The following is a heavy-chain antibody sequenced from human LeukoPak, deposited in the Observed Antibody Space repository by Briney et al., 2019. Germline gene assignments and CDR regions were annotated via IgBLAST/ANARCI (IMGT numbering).Heavy chain of an antibody. V-gene: IGHV1-46*01. J-gene: IGHJ6*02. CDR1: GYTFTSYY. CDR2: INPSGGST. D-gene: IGHD6-19*01. Sequence: ASVKVSCKASGYTFTSYYMHWVRQAPGQGLEWMGIINPSGGSTSYAQKFQGRVTMTRDTSTSTVYMELSSLRSEDTAVYYCANIKADSSGWPGGIAGMDVWGQGTTVTVSS. CDR3: ANIKADSSGWPGGIAGMDV.